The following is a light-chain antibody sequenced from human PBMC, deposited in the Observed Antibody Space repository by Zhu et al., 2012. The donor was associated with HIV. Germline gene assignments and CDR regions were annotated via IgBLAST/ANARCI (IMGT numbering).Light chain of an antibody. CDR2: GTF. V-gene: IGKV3-20*01. J-gene: IGKJ1*01. Sequence: EIELTQSPGTLSLSPGERATLSCRASQSVGSRYLAWYQQKPGQALRLLIYGTFNRATGVPDRFSGSGSGTDFTLTLTRLESEDFAVYYCQQYDTSPMTFGQGTKVEIK. CDR3: QQYDTSPMT. CDR1: QSVGSRY.